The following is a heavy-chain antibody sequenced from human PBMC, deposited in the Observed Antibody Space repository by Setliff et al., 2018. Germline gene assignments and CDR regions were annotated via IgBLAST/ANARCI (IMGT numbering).Heavy chain of an antibody. CDR1: GGAVSGDY. CDR3: ARGAPQRSSFDSRYMDV. Sequence: PSETLSLTCSVSGGAVSGDYWTWIRQPPGKGLEYIGYINYSGSSNYNPSLKIRVTISADTSKNQVSLRLSSVTAADTAVYYCARGAPQRSSFDSRYMDVWDKGATVTVS. CDR2: INYSGSS. J-gene: IGHJ6*03. D-gene: IGHD1-1*01. V-gene: IGHV4-59*02.